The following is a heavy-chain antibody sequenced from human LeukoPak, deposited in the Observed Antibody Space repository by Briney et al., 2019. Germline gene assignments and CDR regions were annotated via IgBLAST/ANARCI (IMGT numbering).Heavy chain of an antibody. D-gene: IGHD6-19*01. CDR1: GFTFSDYY. J-gene: IGHJ3*02. CDR3: ARPPYSSGWYLDAFDI. V-gene: IGHV3-11*04. CDR2: ISSSGSTI. Sequence: PGGSLRLSCAASGFTFSDYYMSWIRQAPGKGLEWVSYISSSGSTIYYADSVKGRFTISRDNAKNSLYLQMNSLRVEDTAVYYCARPPYSSGWYLDAFDIWGQGTMVTVSS.